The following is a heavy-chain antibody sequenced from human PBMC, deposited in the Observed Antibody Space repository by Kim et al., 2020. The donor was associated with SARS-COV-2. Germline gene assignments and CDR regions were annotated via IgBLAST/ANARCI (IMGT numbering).Heavy chain of an antibody. CDR2: IYYSGST. V-gene: IGHV4-39*01. Sequence: LETLFLTCTVSGGSISSSSYYWGWIRQPPGKGLEWIGSIYYSGSTYYNPSLKSRVTISVDTSKNQFSLKLSSVTAADTAVYYCARLRLLDSARAFDIWGQGTMVTVSS. CDR1: GGSISSSSYY. D-gene: IGHD1-26*01. J-gene: IGHJ3*02. CDR3: ARLRLLDSARAFDI.